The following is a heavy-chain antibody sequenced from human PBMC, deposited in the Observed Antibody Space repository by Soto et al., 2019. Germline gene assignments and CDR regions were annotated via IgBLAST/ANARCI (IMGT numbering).Heavy chain of an antibody. CDR2: IWYDGSNK. J-gene: IGHJ4*02. CDR3: ARDIGGVRYYGSGSYYNQDY. CDR1: GFTFSSYG. Sequence: GGSLRLSCAASGFTFSSYGMHWVRQAPGKGLEWVAVIWYDGSNKYYADSVKGRFTISRDNSKNTLYLQMNSLRAEDTAVYYCARDIGGVRYYGSGSYYNQDYWGQGTLVTVSS. D-gene: IGHD3-10*01. V-gene: IGHV3-33*01.